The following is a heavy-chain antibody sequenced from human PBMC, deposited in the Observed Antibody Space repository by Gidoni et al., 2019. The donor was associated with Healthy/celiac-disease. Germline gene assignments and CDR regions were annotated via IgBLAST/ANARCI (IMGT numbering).Heavy chain of an antibody. CDR3: ARFMALPGLWGDYDYYYYYGMDV. CDR1: GYTVTTQD. D-gene: IGHD4-17*01. Sequence: QVQLVQSGAELKKPGTSVKVSCKASGYTVTTQDINWVRQATGQGIEWMGWMNTNRGKTGYEKKFKGRFTMTRNTCISTAYMERSSLRSEDTAVYYCARFMALPGLWGDYDYYYYYGMDVWGQGTTVTVSS. CDR2: MNTNRGKT. J-gene: IGHJ6*02. V-gene: IGHV1-8*01.